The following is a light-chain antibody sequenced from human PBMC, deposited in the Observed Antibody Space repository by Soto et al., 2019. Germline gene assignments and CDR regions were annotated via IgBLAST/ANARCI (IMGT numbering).Light chain of an antibody. V-gene: IGKV3-20*01. J-gene: IGKJ1*01. CDR1: QSVSSSY. CDR2: GAS. CDR3: QQYGRSPTT. Sequence: EIVLTQSPGTLSLSPGERATLSCRASQSVSSSYLAWYQQKPGQAPRLLIYGASSRATGIPDRFSGSGSGTDFTLTISRMETEDFAVYYCQQYGRSPTTFGQGTKVESK.